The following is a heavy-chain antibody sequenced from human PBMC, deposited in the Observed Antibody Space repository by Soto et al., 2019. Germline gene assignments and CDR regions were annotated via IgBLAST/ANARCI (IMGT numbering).Heavy chain of an antibody. V-gene: IGHV3-23*01. Sequence: GGSLRLSCAASGLTFSSYAMSWVRQDPGEGLEWVSAISGSGGSTYYADSVKGRFTISRDNSKNTLYLQMNSLRAEDTAVYYCAKARGSSTPAPGSYWGQGTLVTVSS. CDR1: GLTFSSYA. CDR2: ISGSGGST. CDR3: AKARGSSTPAPGSY. D-gene: IGHD2-2*01. J-gene: IGHJ4*02.